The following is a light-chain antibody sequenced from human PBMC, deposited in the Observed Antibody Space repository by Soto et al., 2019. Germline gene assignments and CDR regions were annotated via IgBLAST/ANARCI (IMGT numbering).Light chain of an antibody. J-gene: IGLJ1*01. CDR2: EVS. V-gene: IGLV2-14*01. CDR3: NSYTSSSTYV. Sequence: QSVLTQPASVSVSPGQSITSSCTGTSSDVGGYNYVSWYQQHPGKAPKLMIYEVSNRPSGVSNRFSGSKSGNTASLTISGLQAEDEADYYCNSYTSSSTYVFGTGTKVTVL. CDR1: SSDVGGYNY.